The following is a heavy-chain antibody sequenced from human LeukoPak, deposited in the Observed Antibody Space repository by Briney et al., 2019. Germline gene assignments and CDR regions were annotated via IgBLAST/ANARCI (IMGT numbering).Heavy chain of an antibody. J-gene: IGHJ5*02. CDR2: IYTSGST. V-gene: IGHV4-61*02. CDR1: GVSISSGSYY. D-gene: IGHD2-15*01. Sequence: PSETLSLTCTVSGVSISSGSYYWSWLRQPAGKGLEWIGRIYTSGSTNYNPSLKSRVTISVDTSKNQFSLKLSSVTAADTAVYYCARDSCSGGSCYSSWFDPWGQGTLVTVSS. CDR3: ARDSCSGGSCYSSWFDP.